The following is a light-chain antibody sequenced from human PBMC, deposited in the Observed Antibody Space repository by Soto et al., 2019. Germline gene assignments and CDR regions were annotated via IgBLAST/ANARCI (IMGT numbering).Light chain of an antibody. Sequence: EIVLTQSPGTLSLSPGERATLSCRASQSVSNTYLDWYHQKPGRAPRLVISGASSRATGIPDRFSRSRSATDITLTISRLEAEDFAVYDWQQYGTTPWTFGQGTNVEFK. J-gene: IGKJ1*01. CDR3: QQYGTTPWT. V-gene: IGKV3-20*01. CDR1: QSVSNTY. CDR2: GAS.